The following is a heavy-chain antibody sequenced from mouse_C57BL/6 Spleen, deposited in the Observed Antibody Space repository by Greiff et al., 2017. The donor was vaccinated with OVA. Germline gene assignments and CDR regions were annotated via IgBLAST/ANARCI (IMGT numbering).Heavy chain of an antibody. V-gene: IGHV1-82*01. J-gene: IGHJ4*01. Sequence: QVQLQQSGPELVKPGASVKISCKASGYAFSSSWMNWVKQRPGKGLEWIGRIYPGDGDTNYNGKFKGKATLTADKSSRPAYMQLSSLTAEDSAVYFCAREGSYYSNFYAMDDWGQGTSVTVS. D-gene: IGHD2-5*01. CDR2: IYPGDGDT. CDR1: GYAFSSSW. CDR3: AREGSYYSNFYAMDD.